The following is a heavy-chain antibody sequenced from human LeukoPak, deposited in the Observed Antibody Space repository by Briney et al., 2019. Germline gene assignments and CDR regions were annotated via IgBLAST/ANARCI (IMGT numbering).Heavy chain of an antibody. J-gene: IGHJ4*02. CDR1: GYTFTSYY. CDR3: ARDFGFSGSYHYDY. Sequence: ASVKVSCKASGYTFTSYYMHWVRQAPGQGLEWMGWIDPNSGGTNYAQKFQGRVTMTRDTSISTAYMELSRLRSDDTAVYYCARDFGFSGSYHYDYWGQGTLVTVSS. D-gene: IGHD1-26*01. V-gene: IGHV1-2*02. CDR2: IDPNSGGT.